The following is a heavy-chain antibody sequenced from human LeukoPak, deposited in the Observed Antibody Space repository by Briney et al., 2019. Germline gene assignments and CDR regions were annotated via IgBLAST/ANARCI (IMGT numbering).Heavy chain of an antibody. D-gene: IGHD6-19*01. Sequence: PGGSLRLSCAASGFTFSSYAMHWVRQAPGKGLEWVAVISYDGSNKYYADSVKGRFTISRDNSKNTLYLQMNSLRAEDTAVYYCAKVLPEIAVAGLYYFDYWGQGTLVTVSS. J-gene: IGHJ4*02. V-gene: IGHV3-30-3*01. CDR1: GFTFSSYA. CDR2: ISYDGSNK. CDR3: AKVLPEIAVAGLYYFDY.